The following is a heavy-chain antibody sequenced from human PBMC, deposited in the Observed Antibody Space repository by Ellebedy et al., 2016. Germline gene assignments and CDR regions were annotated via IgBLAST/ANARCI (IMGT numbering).Heavy chain of an antibody. J-gene: IGHJ3*01. Sequence: SETLSLTCTVSGGSVENYYWNWVRQSPGKGLEWIGYSHYSGATNVNPSLKSRVTMTVDTSKNQLSLKLSSMSAADTAVYYCAKWNGGWYAFDVWGQGTMVTVSS. D-gene: IGHD6-19*01. CDR1: GGSVENYY. V-gene: IGHV4-59*02. CDR3: AKWNGGWYAFDV. CDR2: SHYSGAT.